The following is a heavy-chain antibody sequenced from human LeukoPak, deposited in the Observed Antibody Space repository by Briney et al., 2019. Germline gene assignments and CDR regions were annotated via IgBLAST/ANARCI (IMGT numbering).Heavy chain of an antibody. CDR3: SLNSPQLEFRSNWFDP. J-gene: IGHJ5*02. D-gene: IGHD3-3*01. Sequence: PGGSLRLSCAASGFTFSNYVMSWVCQAPGKGLEWVSDISGSGNTYYADSVKGRFTISRDNSNSTLYLQMNTPRAEDTAVYYCSLNSPQLEFRSNWFDPGGQGTLATASS. CDR2: ISGSGNT. CDR1: GFTFSNYV. V-gene: IGHV3-23*01.